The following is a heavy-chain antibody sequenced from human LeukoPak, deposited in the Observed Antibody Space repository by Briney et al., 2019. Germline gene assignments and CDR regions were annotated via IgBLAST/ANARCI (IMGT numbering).Heavy chain of an antibody. CDR1: GGSISSSSYY. Sequence: SETLSLTCTVSGGSISSSSYYWGWIRQPPGKGLEWIGSIYYSGSTYYNPSLKSRVTISVDTSKNQFSLKLSSVTAADTAVYCCARLPREGYCSSTSCYKGNWFDPWGQGTLVTVSS. CDR2: IYYSGST. D-gene: IGHD2-2*02. V-gene: IGHV4-39*01. CDR3: ARLPREGYCSSTSCYKGNWFDP. J-gene: IGHJ5*02.